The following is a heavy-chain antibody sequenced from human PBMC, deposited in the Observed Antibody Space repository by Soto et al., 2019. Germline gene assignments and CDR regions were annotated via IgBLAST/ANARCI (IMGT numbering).Heavy chain of an antibody. V-gene: IGHV4-59*01. CDR2: IYYSGST. Sequence: QVQLQESGPGLVKPSETLSLTCTVSGGSISSYYWSWIRQPPGKGLEWIGYIYYSGSTNYNPSLTSRVTISVDTSKNQFSLKLSSVTAADTAVYYCARTRGATYFDYWGQGTLVTVSS. J-gene: IGHJ4*02. CDR3: ARTRGATYFDY. CDR1: GGSISSYY.